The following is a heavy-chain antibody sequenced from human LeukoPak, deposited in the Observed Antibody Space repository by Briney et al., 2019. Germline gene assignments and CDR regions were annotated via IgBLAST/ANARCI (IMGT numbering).Heavy chain of an antibody. J-gene: IGHJ6*04. V-gene: IGHV3-48*03. CDR2: ISNSSSTI. D-gene: IGHD6-19*01. CDR3: AAGLMDV. CDR1: GFTFSSYE. Sequence: GGSLRLSCAASGFTFSSYELNWVRQAPGKGLEWISDISNSSSTIYYADSVKGRFTVSRDNAKNSLYLQMNSLRAEDTAVYYCAAGLMDVWGKGTTVTVSS.